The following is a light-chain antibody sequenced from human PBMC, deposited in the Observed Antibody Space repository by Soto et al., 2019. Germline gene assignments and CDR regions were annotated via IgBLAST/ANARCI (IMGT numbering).Light chain of an antibody. Sequence: IALTQSPGTLSLSPGERATLSCRASQSVSNNYLAWYQHKPGQAPRLLIYGASNRATGIPDRFSGSGSGTDFTLTISRLEPEDFAVYYCQQYGSSGTFGQGTKV. CDR1: QSVSNNY. CDR3: QQYGSSGT. J-gene: IGKJ1*01. V-gene: IGKV3-20*01. CDR2: GAS.